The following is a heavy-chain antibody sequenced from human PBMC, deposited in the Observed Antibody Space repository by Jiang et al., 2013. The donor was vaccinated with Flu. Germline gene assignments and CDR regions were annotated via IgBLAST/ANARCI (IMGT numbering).Heavy chain of an antibody. J-gene: IGHJ4*02. V-gene: IGHV1-69*04. D-gene: IGHD6-19*01. Sequence: SGAEVKKPGSSVKVSCKASGGTFSSYAISWVRQAPGQGLEWMGRIIPILGVANYAQKFQGRVTITADKSTSTAYMELSSLRSEDTAVYYCARVRATRIAVAGTRGYFDYWAREPWSPSPQ. CDR1: GGTFSSYA. CDR3: ARVRATRIAVAGTRGYFDY. CDR2: IIPILGVA.